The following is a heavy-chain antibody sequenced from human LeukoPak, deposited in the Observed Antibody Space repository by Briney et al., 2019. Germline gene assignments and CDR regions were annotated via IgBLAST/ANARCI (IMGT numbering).Heavy chain of an antibody. Sequence: VGSLRLSCAASGFTVSSNYMSWVRQAPGKGLEWVSVIYNGGSTYYADSVKGRFTISRDNSKNTLYIQMNSTRAEHTAVYYCVRGNYDRSSDYWGQGTVVTVS. CDR1: GFTVSSNY. CDR2: IYNGGST. D-gene: IGHD4-11*01. V-gene: IGHV3-53*01. CDR3: VRGNYDRSSDY. J-gene: IGHJ4*02.